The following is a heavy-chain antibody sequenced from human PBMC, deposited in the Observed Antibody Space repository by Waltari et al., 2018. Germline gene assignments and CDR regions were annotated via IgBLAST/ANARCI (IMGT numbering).Heavy chain of an antibody. CDR3: ARGGSWAIDY. V-gene: IGHV3-7*01. CDR1: GFTFSDYW. CDR2: IRKDGSEK. J-gene: IGHJ4*02. Sequence: EVRLVESGGGLVQPGGSLRLSCAASGFTFSDYWMSWVRQAPGEGREWVANIRKDGSEKYQVDPGKGRFTIARDNAKSSLYLQMNSLRAEDTAVYFCARGGSWAIDYWGQGTLVTVSS. D-gene: IGHD3-16*01.